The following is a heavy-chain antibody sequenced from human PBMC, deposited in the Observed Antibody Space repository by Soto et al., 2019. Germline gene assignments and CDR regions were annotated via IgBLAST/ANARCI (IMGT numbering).Heavy chain of an antibody. CDR3: AREITSYYYMDV. CDR1: GFTFSDYY. D-gene: IGHD3-10*01. CDR2: ISSSGTTI. J-gene: IGHJ6*03. V-gene: IGHV3-11*01. Sequence: GGSLRLSCAASGFTFSDYYMSWIRQAPGKGLEWVSYISSSGTTIYYADSVKGRFTISRDNAKNSLYLQMNSLSAEDTAVYFCAREITSYYYMDVWGKGTTVTVS.